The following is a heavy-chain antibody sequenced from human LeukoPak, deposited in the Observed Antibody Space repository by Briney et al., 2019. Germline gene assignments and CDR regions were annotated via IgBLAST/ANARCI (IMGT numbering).Heavy chain of an antibody. CDR1: GFTFSDYY. CDR2: ISSSGSTI. V-gene: IGHV3-11*01. J-gene: IGHJ6*02. Sequence: GGPLRLSCAASGFTFSDYYMSWIRQAPGKGLEWVSYISSSGSTIYYADSVKGRFTISRDNAKNSLYLQMNSLRAEDTAVYYCARVQGGVLGIRYYYYGMDVWGQGTTVTVSS. D-gene: IGHD3-16*01. CDR3: ARVQGGVLGIRYYYYGMDV.